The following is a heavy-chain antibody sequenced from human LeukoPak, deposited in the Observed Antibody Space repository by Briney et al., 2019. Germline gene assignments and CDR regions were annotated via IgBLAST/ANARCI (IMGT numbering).Heavy chain of an antibody. CDR3: AKGLGYDFWSGHQSFDY. Sequence: SETLSLTCAVYGGSFSGYYWSWIRQPPGKGLEWIGEINHSGSTNYNPSLKSRVTISVDTSKNQFSLKLSSVTAADTAVYYCAKGLGYDFWSGHQSFDYWGQGTLVTVSS. CDR2: INHSGST. V-gene: IGHV4-34*01. CDR1: GGSFSGYY. J-gene: IGHJ4*02. D-gene: IGHD3-3*01.